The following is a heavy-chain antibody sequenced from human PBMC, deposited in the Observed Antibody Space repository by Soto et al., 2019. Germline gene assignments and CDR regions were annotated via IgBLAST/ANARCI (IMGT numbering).Heavy chain of an antibody. CDR2: ISYDGSNK. CDR1: GFTFSSYG. J-gene: IGHJ3*02. V-gene: IGHV3-30*18. D-gene: IGHD3-10*01. Sequence: QVQLVESGGGVVQPGRSLRLSCAASGFTFSSYGMHWVRQAPGKGLEWMAVISYDGSNKYYADSVKGRFTISRDNSKNTLYLQMNSLRAEDTAVYYCAKGLLGFDAFDIWGQGTMVTVSS. CDR3: AKGLLGFDAFDI.